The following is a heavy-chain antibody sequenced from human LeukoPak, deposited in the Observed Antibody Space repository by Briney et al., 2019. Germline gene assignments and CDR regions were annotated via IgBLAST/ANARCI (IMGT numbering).Heavy chain of an antibody. CDR2: VSNSGGST. CDR1: GFTFSSYA. CDR3: VKADRTIVLVMVDY. Sequence: TGGSLRLSCAASGFTFSSYAMSWVRQAPGKGLEWVSGVSNSGGSTYYADSVKGRFTISRDNSKNTLYLQMNSLRAEDTAAYYCVKADRTIVLVMVDYWGQGTLVTVSS. D-gene: IGHD3-22*01. J-gene: IGHJ4*02. V-gene: IGHV3-23*01.